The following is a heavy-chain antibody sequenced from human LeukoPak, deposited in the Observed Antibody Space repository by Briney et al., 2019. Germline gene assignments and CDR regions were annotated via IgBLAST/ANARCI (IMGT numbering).Heavy chain of an antibody. CDR2: INPNSGGT. J-gene: IGHJ4*02. V-gene: IGHV1-2*02. CDR1: GYTFTGYY. Sequence: ASVKVPRKASGYTFTGYYMHWVRQAPGQGLEWMGWINPNSGGTNYAQKFQGRVTMTRDTSISTAYMELSRLRSDDTAVYHCARGRNYYDSSGYYDTSFDYWGQGTLVTVSS. CDR3: ARGRNYYDSSGYYDTSFDY. D-gene: IGHD3-22*01.